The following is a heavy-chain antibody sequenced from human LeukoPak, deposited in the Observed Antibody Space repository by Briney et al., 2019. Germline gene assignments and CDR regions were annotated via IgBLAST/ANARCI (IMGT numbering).Heavy chain of an antibody. V-gene: IGHV3-48*03. D-gene: IGHD4-17*01. Sequence: GGSLRLSCSASGFTFSSYEMNWVRQAPGKGLEWLSYISSSGSTNYADSVKGRFTVSRDNAKNSLYLQMNRLRAEDTAVYYCATERRTPVTTIPSDFWGQGSLVTVSS. J-gene: IGHJ4*02. CDR2: ISSSGST. CDR1: GFTFSSYE. CDR3: ATERRTPVTTIPSDF.